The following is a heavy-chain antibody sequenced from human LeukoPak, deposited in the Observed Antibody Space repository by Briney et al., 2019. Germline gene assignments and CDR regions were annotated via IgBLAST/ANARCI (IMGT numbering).Heavy chain of an antibody. CDR2: IKQDGSEK. Sequence: GGSLRLPCAASGFTFSSYWMSWVRQAPGKGLEWVANIKQDGSEKYYVDSVKGRFTISRDNAKNSLYLQMNSLRAEDTAVYYCARVDTPRLPWLRAYYFDYWGQGTLVTVSS. CDR1: GFTFSSYW. D-gene: IGHD5-12*01. J-gene: IGHJ4*02. CDR3: ARVDTPRLPWLRAYYFDY. V-gene: IGHV3-7*03.